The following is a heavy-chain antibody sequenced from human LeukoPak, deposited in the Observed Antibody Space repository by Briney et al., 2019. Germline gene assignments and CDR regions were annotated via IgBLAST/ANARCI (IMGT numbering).Heavy chain of an antibody. CDR2: INPNSGGT. Sequence: GASVKVSCKASGYTFTGHYMHWVRQAPGQGLEWMGWINPNSGGTNYAQKFQGRVTMTRDTSISTAYMELSRLRSDDTAVYYCARDLGYCSSTSCYRYYYYYMDVWGKGTTVTVSS. V-gene: IGHV1-2*02. CDR1: GYTFTGHY. D-gene: IGHD2-2*02. CDR3: ARDLGYCSSTSCYRYYYYYMDV. J-gene: IGHJ6*03.